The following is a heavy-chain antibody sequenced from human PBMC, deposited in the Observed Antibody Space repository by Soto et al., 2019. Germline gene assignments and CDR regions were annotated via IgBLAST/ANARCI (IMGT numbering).Heavy chain of an antibody. Sequence: QVQLVESGGGVVQPGRSLRLSCAASGFTFSSYGMHWVRQAPGKGLEWVAVIWYDGSKKYYADSVKGRFTISRDNSKNTLYRRIDSPRAEDTAVYYCASDAGMTTVVSACDYWGQGTLVTVSS. D-gene: IGHD4-17*01. J-gene: IGHJ4*02. CDR2: IWYDGSKK. CDR1: GFTFSSYG. V-gene: IGHV3-33*01. CDR3: ASDAGMTTVVSACDY.